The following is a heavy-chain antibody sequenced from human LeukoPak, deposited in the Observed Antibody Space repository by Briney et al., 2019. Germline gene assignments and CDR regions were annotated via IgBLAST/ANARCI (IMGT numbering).Heavy chain of an antibody. CDR2: MNPNSGNT. V-gene: IGHV1-8*01. CDR3: ARGLTLRYFDMIGH. J-gene: IGHJ4*02. CDR1: GYTFTSYD. Sequence: ASVKVSCKASGYTFTSYDINWVRQATGQGLEWMGWMNPNSGNTGYAQKFQGRVTMTRNTSISTAYMELSSLRSEDTAVYYCARGLTLRYFDMIGHWGQGTLVTVSS. D-gene: IGHD3-9*01.